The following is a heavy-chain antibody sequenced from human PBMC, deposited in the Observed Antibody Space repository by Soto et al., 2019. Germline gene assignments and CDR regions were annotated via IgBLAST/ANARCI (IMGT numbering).Heavy chain of an antibody. CDR3: ARALGVVVTAPGDYYYYGMDV. D-gene: IGHD2-21*02. V-gene: IGHV1-46*01. CDR1: GYTFTSYY. CDR2: INPSGGST. J-gene: IGHJ6*02. Sequence: GASVKVSCKASGYTFTSYYMHWVRQAPGQGLEWMGIINPSGGSTSYAQKFQGRVTMTRDTSTSTVYMELSSLRSEDTAVYYCARALGVVVTAPGDYYYYGMDVWGQGTKVTVSS.